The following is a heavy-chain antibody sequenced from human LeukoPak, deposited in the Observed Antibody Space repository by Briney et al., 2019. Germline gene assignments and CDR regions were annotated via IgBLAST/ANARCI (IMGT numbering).Heavy chain of an antibody. CDR3: TRAEGLGPGAHFDQ. V-gene: IGHV3-11*01. Sequence: AGGSLRLSCAASGLSFSRFYMSWVRHTPGKALEWISYIPTSGISVQYADSVRGRFTASRDDAMNSLHLQMDSLRVEDTAVYHCTRAEGLGPGAHFDQWGQGALVIVSS. CDR1: GLSFSRFY. CDR2: IPTSGISV. J-gene: IGHJ4*02.